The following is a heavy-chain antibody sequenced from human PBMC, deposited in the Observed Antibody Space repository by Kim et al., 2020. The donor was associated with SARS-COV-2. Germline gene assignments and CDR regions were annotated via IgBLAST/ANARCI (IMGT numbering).Heavy chain of an antibody. Sequence: YADSVKGRFTISRDNSKNTLYLQMNSLRAEDTAVNYGARGHSMVRGEFDYWGQGTLVTVSS. V-gene: IGHV3-30*01. D-gene: IGHD3-10*01. J-gene: IGHJ4*02. CDR3: ARGHSMVRGEFDY.